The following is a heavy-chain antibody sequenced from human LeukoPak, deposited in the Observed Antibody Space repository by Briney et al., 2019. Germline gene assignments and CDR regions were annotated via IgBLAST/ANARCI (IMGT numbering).Heavy chain of an antibody. CDR1: GFTFSSYA. Sequence: PGGSLRLSCAASGFTFSSYAMSWVRQAPGKGLEWVLAISGSGGSTYYADSVKGRFTISRDNSKNTLYLQMNSLRAEDTAVYYCAKDRNTMVRVNWFDPWGQGTLVTVSS. CDR3: AKDRNTMVRVNWFDP. V-gene: IGHV3-23*01. J-gene: IGHJ5*02. D-gene: IGHD3-10*01. CDR2: ISGSGGST.